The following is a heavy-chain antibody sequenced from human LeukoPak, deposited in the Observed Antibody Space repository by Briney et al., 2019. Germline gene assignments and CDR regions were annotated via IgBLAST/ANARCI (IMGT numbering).Heavy chain of an antibody. V-gene: IGHV3-30*02. CDR3: AKQRGWVVFMDFDY. Sequence: GGSLRLSCAASGFTFSTYGMKLVRQAPGKGLEWVASIRYNGCNTYYVDSVKGRFSISCDNSKNTLYLKMNSLSPDDTAVDYCAKQRGWVVFMDFDYWGQGTLVTVSS. J-gene: IGHJ4*02. CDR1: GFTFSTYG. CDR2: IRYNGCNT. D-gene: IGHD3-22*01.